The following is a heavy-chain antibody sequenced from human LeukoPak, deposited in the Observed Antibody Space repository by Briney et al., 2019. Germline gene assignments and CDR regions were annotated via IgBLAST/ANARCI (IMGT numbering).Heavy chain of an antibody. Sequence: GGSLRLSCAASGFTFSKYSMNWVRQAPGKGLEWVSYISSNGSSVQYADSVKGRFTFSRDNAKNSLYLQMNSLRAEDTAVYYCAKDGEYCSSTSCYWNYYYYMDVWGKGTTVTVSS. D-gene: IGHD2-2*01. CDR3: AKDGEYCSSTSCYWNYYYYMDV. CDR2: ISSNGSSV. J-gene: IGHJ6*03. CDR1: GFTFSKYS. V-gene: IGHV3-48*01.